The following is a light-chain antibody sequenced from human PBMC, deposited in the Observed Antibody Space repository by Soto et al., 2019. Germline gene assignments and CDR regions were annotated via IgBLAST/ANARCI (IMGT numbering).Light chain of an antibody. V-gene: IGKV3-20*01. CDR3: QQYGSSPLT. CDR2: GAS. CDR1: QSVSSSY. J-gene: IGKJ4*01. Sequence: EIVLTQSPGTLSLSPGXRATLSCRASQSVSSSYLAWYQQKPGQAPRLLIYGASSRATGIPDRFSGSGSGTDFTLTISRLEPEDFAVYYCQQYGSSPLTFGGGTKVETK.